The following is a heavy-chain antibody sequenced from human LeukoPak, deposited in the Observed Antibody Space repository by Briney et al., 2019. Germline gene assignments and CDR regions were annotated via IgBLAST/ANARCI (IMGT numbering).Heavy chain of an antibody. D-gene: IGHD3-10*01. CDR3: AKDTYGGPGVY. CDR2: ISYDGSNK. V-gene: IGHV3-30*18. Sequence: GGSLRLSCAASGFTFSSYGMHWVRQAPGKGLEWVAVISYDGSNKYYADSVKGRSTISRDNSKNTLYLQMNSLRAEDTAVYYCAKDTYGGPGVYWGQGTLVTVSS. J-gene: IGHJ4*02. CDR1: GFTFSSYG.